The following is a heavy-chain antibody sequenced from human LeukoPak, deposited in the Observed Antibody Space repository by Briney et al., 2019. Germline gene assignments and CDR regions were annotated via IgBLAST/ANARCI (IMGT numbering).Heavy chain of an antibody. V-gene: IGHV3-23*01. Sequence: GGSLRLSCAASGFTFSSYAMSWVRQAPGKGLEWVSGISGSGGSTYYADSVKGRFTFSRDNSKNTLYLQMNSLRAEDTAVFYCAKSRSSSWSSNNYWGQGTLVTVSS. CDR3: AKSRSSSWSSNNY. CDR2: ISGSGGST. D-gene: IGHD6-13*01. CDR1: GFTFSSYA. J-gene: IGHJ4*02.